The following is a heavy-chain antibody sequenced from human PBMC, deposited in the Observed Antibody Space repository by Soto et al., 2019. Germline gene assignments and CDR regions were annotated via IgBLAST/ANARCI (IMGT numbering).Heavy chain of an antibody. V-gene: IGHV3-64D*09. J-gene: IGHJ6*03. CDR2: ISSNGGST. CDR1: GFTFSSYA. D-gene: IGHD7-27*01. CDR3: VKAPWGTGDVGDYMDV. Sequence: GGSLRLSCSASGFTFSSYAMHWVRQAPGKGLEYVSAISSNGGSTYYADSVKGRFTISRDNSKNTLYLQMSSLRAEDTAVYYCVKAPWGTGDVGDYMDVWGKGTTVTVSS.